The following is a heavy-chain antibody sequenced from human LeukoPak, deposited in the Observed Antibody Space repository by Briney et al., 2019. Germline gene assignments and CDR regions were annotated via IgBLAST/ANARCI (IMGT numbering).Heavy chain of an antibody. D-gene: IGHD3-22*01. J-gene: IGHJ4*02. Sequence: SETLSLTCTVSGGSISSYYWSWTRQPAGKGLEWIGRIYTSGSTNYNPSLKSRVTMSVDTSKNQFSLKLSSVTAADTAVYYCARGHYYDSSGSHGAYYFDYWGQGTLVTVSS. CDR3: ARGHYYDSSGSHGAYYFDY. V-gene: IGHV4-4*07. CDR2: IYTSGST. CDR1: GGSISSYY.